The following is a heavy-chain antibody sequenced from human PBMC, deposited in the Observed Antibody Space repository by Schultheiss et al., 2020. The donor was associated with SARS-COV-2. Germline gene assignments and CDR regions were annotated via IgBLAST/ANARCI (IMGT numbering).Heavy chain of an antibody. J-gene: IGHJ4*02. CDR3: AKDRKYSLPQLPNY. CDR2: IWYDGSNK. V-gene: IGHV3-30-3*01. Sequence: GGSLRLSCSASGFTFSSYAMHWVRQAPGKGLEWVAVIWYDGSNKYYADSVKGRFTISRDNSKNTLYLQMNSLRAEDTAVYYCAKDRKYSLPQLPNYWGQGTLVTVSS. D-gene: IGHD2-2*01. CDR1: GFTFSSYA.